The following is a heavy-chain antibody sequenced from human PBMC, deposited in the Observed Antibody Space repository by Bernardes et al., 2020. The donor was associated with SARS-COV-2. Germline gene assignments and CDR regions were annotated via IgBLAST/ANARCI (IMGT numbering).Heavy chain of an antibody. Sequence: GGSLRLSCTASGFPFSGFAMAWVRQAPGRGLEWVASISGGAEMTYYADSVKSRFTISRDNSKNTLYLQMNSLRTEDTAIYSCGKDAYHVYYDSSGYFDYWGRGTLVTVSS. CDR2: ISGGAEMT. CDR3: GKDAYHVYYDSSGYFDY. V-gene: IGHV3-23*01. J-gene: IGHJ4*02. CDR1: GFPFSGFA. D-gene: IGHD3-22*01.